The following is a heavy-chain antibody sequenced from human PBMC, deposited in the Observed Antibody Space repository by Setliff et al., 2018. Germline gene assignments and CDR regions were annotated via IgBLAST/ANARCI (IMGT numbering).Heavy chain of an antibody. D-gene: IGHD3-22*01. Sequence: SETLSLTCTVSGGSISSGSYYWSWIRQLAGKGLEWIGRIYTSGSTNYNPSLKSRVTISVDTSKNQFSLKLSSVTAADTAVYYCARDVRYYYDSSGYYLDAFDIWGQGTMVTVSS. CDR3: ARDVRYYYDSSGYYLDAFDI. CDR1: GGSISSGSYY. V-gene: IGHV4-61*02. CDR2: IYTSGST. J-gene: IGHJ3*02.